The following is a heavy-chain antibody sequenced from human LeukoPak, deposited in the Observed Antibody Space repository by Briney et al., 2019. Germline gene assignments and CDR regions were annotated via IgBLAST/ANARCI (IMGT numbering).Heavy chain of an antibody. D-gene: IGHD6-19*01. J-gene: IGHJ4*02. CDR1: GFIFNNYA. V-gene: IGHV3-9*01. Sequence: GGSLRLSCAGSGFIFNNYAMHWVRQPPGKGLEWVSGISWNSSSIDYADSVKGRFTISRDNAKNSLYLQMNSLRVEDTAFYYCAKDNRRHYTSGPNPDSLHWGQGALVTVSS. CDR2: ISWNSSSI. CDR3: AKDNRRHYTSGPNPDSLH.